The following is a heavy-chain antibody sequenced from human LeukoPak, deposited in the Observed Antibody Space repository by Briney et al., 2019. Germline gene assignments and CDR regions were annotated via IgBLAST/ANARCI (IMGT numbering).Heavy chain of an antibody. Sequence: QSGRSLRLSCAASGFIFTDYAMHWVRQAPGKGLEWVAGISWNSDTIDYIDSVKGRFTISRDNAKNSLYLQMNSLRVEDMALYYCVKAMGGSYYYYMDVWGKGTTVTVSS. D-gene: IGHD1-26*01. CDR3: VKAMGGSYYYYMDV. CDR2: ISWNSDTI. CDR1: GFIFTDYA. J-gene: IGHJ6*03. V-gene: IGHV3-9*03.